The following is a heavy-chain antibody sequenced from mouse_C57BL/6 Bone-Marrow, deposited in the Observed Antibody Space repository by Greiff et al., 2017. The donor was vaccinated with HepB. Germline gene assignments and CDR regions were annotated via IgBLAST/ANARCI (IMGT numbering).Heavy chain of an antibody. J-gene: IGHJ3*01. CDR2: ISDGGSYT. CDR1: GFTFSSYA. CDR3: ARDRPYYGSSYWFAY. V-gene: IGHV5-4*01. Sequence: LVESGGGLVKPGGSLTLSCAASGFTFSSYAMSWVRQTPEKRLEWVATISDGGSYTYYPDNVKGRFTISRDNAKNNLYLQMSHLKSEDTAMYYCARDRPYYGSSYWFAYWGQGTLVTVSA. D-gene: IGHD1-1*01.